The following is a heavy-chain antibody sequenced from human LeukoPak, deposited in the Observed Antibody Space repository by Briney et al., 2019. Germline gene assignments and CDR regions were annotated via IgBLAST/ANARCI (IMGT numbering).Heavy chain of an antibody. Sequence: GGSLRLSCAASGFTVSSNYMSWVRQAPGKGLEWVSVIYSGGSTYYADSVKGRFTISRDNSKNTLYLQKNSLRAEDTAVYYCAMGYYYDSSGRSSGLNDYWGQGTLVTVSS. J-gene: IGHJ4*02. CDR3: AMGYYYDSSGRSSGLNDY. D-gene: IGHD3-22*01. V-gene: IGHV3-66*01. CDR1: GFTVSSNY. CDR2: IYSGGST.